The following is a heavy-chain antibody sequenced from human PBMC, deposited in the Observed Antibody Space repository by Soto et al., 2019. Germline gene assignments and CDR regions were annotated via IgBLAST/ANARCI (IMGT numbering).Heavy chain of an antibody. CDR1: GYKFTSFL. V-gene: IGHV5-51*01. D-gene: IGHD2-15*01. CDR3: ARRLHYSPYYYLDV. Sequence: GESLKVSTNCSGYKFTSFLIILVRQMPGKGLEWMGIIYPGDSDTRYSPSFQGQVTISADKSISTTYLQWSSLKASDTVMYYCARRLHYSPYYYLDVRGKGITVTVSS. J-gene: IGHJ6*03. CDR2: IYPGDSDT.